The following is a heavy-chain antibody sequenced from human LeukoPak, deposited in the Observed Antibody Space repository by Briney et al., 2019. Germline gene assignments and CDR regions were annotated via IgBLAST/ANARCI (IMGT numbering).Heavy chain of an antibody. CDR3: ARVTGYVMEDYFDY. D-gene: IGHD6-13*01. J-gene: IGHJ4*02. V-gene: IGHV1-46*01. CDR2: ISPSGGST. CDR1: GYTFTSNY. Sequence: ASVKVSCKAFGYTFTSNYMHWVRQAPGQGPEWMGVISPSGGSTTYAQKFQGRVTLTRDMSTSTDYLELSSLRSEDTAVYYCARVTGYVMEDYFDYWGQGTLVTVSS.